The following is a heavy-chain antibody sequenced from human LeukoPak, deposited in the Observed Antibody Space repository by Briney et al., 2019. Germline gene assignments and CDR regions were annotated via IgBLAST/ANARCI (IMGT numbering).Heavy chain of an antibody. CDR2: IIPIFGTA. D-gene: IGHD3-10*01. J-gene: IGHJ4*02. Sequence: GASVKVSCKASGYTFTSYGISWVRQAPGQGLEWMGGIIPIFGTANYAQKFQGRVTITADKSTSTAYMELSSLRSEDTAVYYCARVYYGSYFDYGGQETLVTVSS. CDR1: GYTFTSYG. CDR3: ARVYYGSYFDY. V-gene: IGHV1-69*06.